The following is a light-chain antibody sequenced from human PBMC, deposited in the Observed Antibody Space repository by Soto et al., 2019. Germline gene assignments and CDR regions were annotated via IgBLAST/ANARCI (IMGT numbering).Light chain of an antibody. J-gene: IGLJ2*01. V-gene: IGLV1-40*01. CDR1: NSNIGAGFA. CDR2: GDT. Sequence: HSVLTQPPSVTGAPGQRVTISCTGSNSNIGAGFAVHWYQQFPGRVPKLLIYGDTNRPSGVPDRFSGSKSGTSASLAITGLQAEDEADYYCQSYDSSLPGLLFGVGTKVTVL. CDR3: QSYDSSLPGLL.